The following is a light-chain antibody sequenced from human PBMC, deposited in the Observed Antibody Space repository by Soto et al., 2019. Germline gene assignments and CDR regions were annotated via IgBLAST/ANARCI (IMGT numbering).Light chain of an antibody. CDR1: QGISSW. Sequence: EIQMTQSPSSLSASVGDIVTIACRASQGISSWLAWYQQIPEKAPKSLIYAASSLQSGVPSRFSGSGSGTEFTLTISSLQPDDFATYYCQHYNSYLEAFCQVTKVDIK. J-gene: IGKJ1*01. CDR2: AAS. CDR3: QHYNSYLEA. V-gene: IGKV1D-16*01.